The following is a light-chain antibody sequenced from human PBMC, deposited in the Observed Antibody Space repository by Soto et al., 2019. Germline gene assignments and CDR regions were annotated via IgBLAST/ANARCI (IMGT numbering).Light chain of an antibody. Sequence: QSALTQPASVSGSPGQSITISCTGTSSDVGGYNYVSWYQQHPGKAPKLIIYEVSNRPSGVSNRFSGSKSGNTASLTISGLQAEDEAHYYCHSYTSKSTGVFGTGTKLTVL. V-gene: IGLV2-14*01. J-gene: IGLJ1*01. CDR3: HSYTSKSTGV. CDR1: SSDVGGYNY. CDR2: EVS.